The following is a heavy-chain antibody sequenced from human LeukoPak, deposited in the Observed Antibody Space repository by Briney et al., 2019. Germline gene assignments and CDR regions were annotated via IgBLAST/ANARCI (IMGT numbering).Heavy chain of an antibody. J-gene: IGHJ4*02. Sequence: GGSLKISFKGSGYSFTSYWIGWVRPMPGKGLEWMGIIYPGDSDTRYSPSFQGQVTIPADKSISTAYLPWSSLKASDTAMYYCARQGPLGGIAEPGTARIDSWGQGTLSPSPQ. CDR2: IYPGDSDT. D-gene: IGHD6-13*01. CDR1: GYSFTSYW. V-gene: IGHV5-51*01. CDR3: ARQGPLGGIAEPGTARIDS.